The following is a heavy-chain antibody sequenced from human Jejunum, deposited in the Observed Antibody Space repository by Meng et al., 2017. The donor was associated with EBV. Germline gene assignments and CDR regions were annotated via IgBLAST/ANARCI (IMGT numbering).Heavy chain of an antibody. V-gene: IGHV1-2*06. CDR1: EYTFNGYH. Sequence: VQWCSAGAEVKRAGASVNCYSTAAEYTFNGYHIQGQRQAPGQGLEWIGRISANSGGTDFAHNFQGRVTRNSDTSTASVYMEMSSLTSDDTAVYYCASQDSTDYHRNWFDTWGQGTLVTVSS. D-gene: IGHD2-8*02. J-gene: IGHJ5*02. CDR2: ISANSGGT. CDR3: ASQDSTDYHRNWFDT.